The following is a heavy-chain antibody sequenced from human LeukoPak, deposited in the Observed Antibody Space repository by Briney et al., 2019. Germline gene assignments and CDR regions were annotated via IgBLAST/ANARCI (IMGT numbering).Heavy chain of an antibody. CDR1: GGSISSYY. CDR2: ISYSGNT. J-gene: IGHJ4*02. CDR3: ARLRNWAWDFDS. V-gene: IGHV4-59*01. Sequence: SETLSLTCTVSGGSISSYYWSWIRQPPGKGLEWIGYISYSGNTNYNPSLKSRVTISADTSKNQFSLKMSSVTAADTAVYFCARLRNWAWDFDSWGQGTLVTVSS. D-gene: IGHD7-27*01.